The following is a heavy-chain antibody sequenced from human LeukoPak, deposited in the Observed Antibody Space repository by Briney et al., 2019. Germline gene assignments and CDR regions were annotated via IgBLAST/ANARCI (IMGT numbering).Heavy chain of an antibody. CDR2: INPNSGGT. D-gene: IGHD2-15*01. Sequence: GASVKVSCKASGYTFTGYYMHWVRQAPGQGLEWMGWINPNSGGTNYAQKFQGRVTMTRDTSISTAYMELSRLRSDDTAVYYCARDMDGYYYYYMDVWGKGTTVTVSS. CDR1: GYTFTGYY. J-gene: IGHJ6*03. CDR3: ARDMDGYYYYYMDV. V-gene: IGHV1-2*02.